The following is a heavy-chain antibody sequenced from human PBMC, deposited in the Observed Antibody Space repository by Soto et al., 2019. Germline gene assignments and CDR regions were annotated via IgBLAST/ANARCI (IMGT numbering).Heavy chain of an antibody. CDR1: GYTFTCYA. J-gene: IGHJ4*02. Sequence: ASVKVSCKASGYTFTCYAMHWVRQAPGQRLEWMGWINAGNGNTKYSQKFQGRVTITRDTSASTAYMELSSLRSEDTAVYYCARGITLPNPIDNWGQGTLVTVSS. CDR2: INAGNGNT. CDR3: ARGITLPNPIDN. V-gene: IGHV1-3*01. D-gene: IGHD1-20*01.